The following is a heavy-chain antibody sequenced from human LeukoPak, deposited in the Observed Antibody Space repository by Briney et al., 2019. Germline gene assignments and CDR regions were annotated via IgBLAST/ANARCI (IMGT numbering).Heavy chain of an antibody. CDR2: INAGNGNT. D-gene: IGHD6-13*01. Sequence: ASVKVSCKASGYTFTSYAMHWVRQAPGQRLEWMGWINAGNGNTKYSQKFQGRVTITRDTSATTAYMELSSLRSEDTAVYYCARDEGYSSSVPFDPWGQGTLVTVSS. CDR3: ARDEGYSSSVPFDP. J-gene: IGHJ5*02. V-gene: IGHV1-3*01. CDR1: GYTFTSYA.